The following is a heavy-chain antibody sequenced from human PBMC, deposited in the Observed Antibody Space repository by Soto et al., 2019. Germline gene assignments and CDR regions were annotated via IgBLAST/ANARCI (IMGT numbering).Heavy chain of an antibody. V-gene: IGHV3-30*18. CDR3: AKDRYPYGSGSSDGNCFDP. CDR2: ISYDGSNK. CDR1: GFTFSSYG. J-gene: IGHJ5*02. D-gene: IGHD3-10*01. Sequence: GGSLRLSCAASGFTFSSYGMHWVRQAPGKGLEWVAVISYDGSNKYYADSVKGRFTISRDNSKNTLYLQMNSLRAEDTAVYYCAKDRYPYGSGSSDGNCFDPWGQGTLVTVSS.